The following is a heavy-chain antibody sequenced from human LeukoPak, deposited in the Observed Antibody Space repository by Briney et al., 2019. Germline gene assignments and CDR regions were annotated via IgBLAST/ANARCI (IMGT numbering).Heavy chain of an antibody. CDR2: INPSGGST. CDR1: GYTFTSYY. D-gene: IGHD3-22*01. CDR3: AREYYDGGFDY. Sequence: ASVKVSCKASGYTFTSYYMHWVRQAPGQGLEWMGIINPSGGSTSYAQKFQGRVTMTTDTSTSTAYMELRSLRSDDTAVYYCAREYYDGGFDYWGQGTLVTVSS. V-gene: IGHV1-46*01. J-gene: IGHJ4*02.